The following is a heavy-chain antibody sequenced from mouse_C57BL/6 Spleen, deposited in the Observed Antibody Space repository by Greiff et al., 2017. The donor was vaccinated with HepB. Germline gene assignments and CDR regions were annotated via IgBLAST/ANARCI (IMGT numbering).Heavy chain of an antibody. CDR2: ISYDGSN. Sequence: ESGPGLVKPSQSLSLTCSVTGYSITSGYYWNWIRQFPGNKLEWMGYISYDGSNNYNPSLKNRISITRDTSKNQFFLKLNSVTTEDTATYYCARGRLRGFAYWGQGTLVTVSA. D-gene: IGHD2-4*01. V-gene: IGHV3-6*01. J-gene: IGHJ3*01. CDR1: GYSITSGYY. CDR3: ARGRLRGFAY.